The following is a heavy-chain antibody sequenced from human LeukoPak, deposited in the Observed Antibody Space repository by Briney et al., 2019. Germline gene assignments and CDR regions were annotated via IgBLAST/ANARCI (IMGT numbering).Heavy chain of an antibody. CDR1: GYTLTELS. V-gene: IGHV1-24*01. CDR2: FDPEDGET. D-gene: IGHD3-10*01. J-gene: IGHJ3*02. CDR3: ATAPLYYYGSGNIDAFDI. Sequence: ASVKVSCKVSGYTLTELSMHWVRQAPGEGLEWMGGFDPEDGETIYAQKFQGRVTMTEDTSTDTAYMELSSLRSEDTAVYYCATAPLYYYGSGNIDAFDIWGQGTMVTVSS.